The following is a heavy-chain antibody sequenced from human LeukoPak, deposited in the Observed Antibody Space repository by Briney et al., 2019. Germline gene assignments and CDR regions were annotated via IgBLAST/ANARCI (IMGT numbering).Heavy chain of an antibody. J-gene: IGHJ5*02. CDR2: IYYTGST. V-gene: IGHV4-59*01. Sequence: PSETLSLTCIVSGGSISSYYWSWIRQPPGKGLEWIGYIYYTGSTNYNPSLKSRVTISVDTSKNQFSLKLSSVTAADMAVYYCARDAYSSSVVDWFDPWGQGTLVTVSS. CDR1: GGSISSYY. CDR3: ARDAYSSSVVDWFDP. D-gene: IGHD6-13*01.